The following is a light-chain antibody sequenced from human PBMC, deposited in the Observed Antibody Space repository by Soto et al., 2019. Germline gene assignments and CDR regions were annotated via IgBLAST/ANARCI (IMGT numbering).Light chain of an antibody. J-gene: IGLJ2*01. CDR3: SSYTGSNINTVV. CDR2: EVS. V-gene: IGLV2-14*01. CDR1: SSDIGKYNY. Sequence: QSVLTQPASVSGSPGQSITISCTGTSSDIGKYNYVSWFQQHPAKAPKLIIFEVSTLPSGVSNRFSGSKSGNTASLTISGLQAEDEADYYCSSYTGSNINTVVFGGGTQLTVL.